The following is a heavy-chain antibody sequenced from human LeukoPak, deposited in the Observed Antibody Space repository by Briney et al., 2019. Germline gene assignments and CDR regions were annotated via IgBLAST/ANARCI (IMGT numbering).Heavy chain of an antibody. J-gene: IGHJ4*02. Sequence: PGRSLRLSCAASGFTFSSYAMHWVRQAPGRGLEWVAVISYDGSNKYYADSVKGRFTISRDNSKNTLYLQMNSLRAEDTAVYYCARACGGDCYAFDYWGQGTLVTVS. CDR3: ARACGGDCYAFDY. V-gene: IGHV3-30*01. D-gene: IGHD2-21*02. CDR2: ISYDGSNK. CDR1: GFTFSSYA.